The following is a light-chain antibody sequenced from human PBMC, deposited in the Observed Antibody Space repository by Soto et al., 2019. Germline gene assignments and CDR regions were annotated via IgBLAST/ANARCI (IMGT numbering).Light chain of an antibody. CDR1: QSISRY. V-gene: IGKV1-39*01. CDR2: AAS. CDR3: QQSYNTPWT. J-gene: IGKJ1*01. Sequence: DIQMTQSPSSLSASVGDRFAITCRASQSISRYLNWYQQKPGNAPKLLIYAASSLQSGVPSRFSGSGSGTDFILAISSLQPEDFATYYCQQSYNTPWTFAQGTKVDIK.